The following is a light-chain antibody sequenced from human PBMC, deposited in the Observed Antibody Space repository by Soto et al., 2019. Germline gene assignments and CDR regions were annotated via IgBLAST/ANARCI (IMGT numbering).Light chain of an antibody. V-gene: IGLV1-51*01. CDR2: DNG. CDR1: SSNIGSNY. CDR3: GTWDINLSAV. Sequence: QSVLTQPPSVSAAPGQKVTISCSGSSSNIGSNYVSWYQQLPGTAPKLLIYDNGKRSSGIPDRFSGSQSGTSATLGITGLQTGDEADYCCGTWDINLSAVFGGGTQLTVL. J-gene: IGLJ2*01.